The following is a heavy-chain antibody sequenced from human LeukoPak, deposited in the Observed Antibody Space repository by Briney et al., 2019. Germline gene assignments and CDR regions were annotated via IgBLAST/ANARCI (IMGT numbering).Heavy chain of an antibody. J-gene: IGHJ6*02. V-gene: IGHV3-30*02. Sequence: GGSLRLSCAASGFTFSSYGMHCVRQAPGKGLEWVAFIRYYGSNKYYADSVKGRFNISRDNSKNMLYLQINSLRAEDTAVYYCAKDRYCSSTSCYDYYYYGMDVWGQGTTVTVSS. D-gene: IGHD2-2*01. CDR1: GFTFSSYG. CDR2: IRYYGSNK. CDR3: AKDRYCSSTSCYDYYYYGMDV.